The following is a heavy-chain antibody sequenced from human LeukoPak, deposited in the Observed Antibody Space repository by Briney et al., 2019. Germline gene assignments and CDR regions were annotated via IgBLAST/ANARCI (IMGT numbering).Heavy chain of an antibody. CDR3: ARSGWYGYYFDY. CDR1: GFRFDDYG. V-gene: IGHV3-23*01. Sequence: PGGSLRLSCVASGFRFDDYGMSWVRQAPGKGLEWVSAISGSGGSTYYADSVKGRFTISRDNSKNTLYLQMNSLRAEDTAVYYCARSGWYGYYFDYWGQGTLVTVSS. D-gene: IGHD6-19*01. J-gene: IGHJ4*02. CDR2: ISGSGGST.